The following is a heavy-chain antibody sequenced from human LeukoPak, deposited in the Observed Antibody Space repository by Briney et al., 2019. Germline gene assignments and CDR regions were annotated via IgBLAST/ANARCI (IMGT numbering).Heavy chain of an antibody. CDR3: VRERTEGYYDNSGSFDY. CDR1: GDSIISHSDY. D-gene: IGHD3-22*01. Sequence: PSETLSLTCTVSGDSIISHSDYWGWIRQPPGKGLEWLGSIYYSGSAYYNVPLMSRVVLSVDTSKNQFSLKLTSVTAADTAMYFCVRERTEGYYDNSGSFDYWGQGILVTVSS. CDR2: IYYSGSA. J-gene: IGHJ4*02. V-gene: IGHV4-39*07.